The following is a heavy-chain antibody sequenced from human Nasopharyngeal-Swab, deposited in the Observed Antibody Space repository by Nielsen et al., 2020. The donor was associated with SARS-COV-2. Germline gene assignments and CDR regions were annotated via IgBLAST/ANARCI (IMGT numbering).Heavy chain of an antibody. D-gene: IGHD1-26*01. CDR3: ARPGWEPYTYYYHGMDV. CDR1: GYTFTSYA. CDR2: INTNTGNP. V-gene: IGHV7-4-1*02. Sequence: ASVKVSCKASGYTFTSYAMNWVRQAPGQGLEWMGWINTNTGNPTYAQGFTGRFVFSLDTSVSTAYLQISSLKAEDTAVYYCARPGWEPYTYYYHGMDVWGQGTTVTV. J-gene: IGHJ6*02.